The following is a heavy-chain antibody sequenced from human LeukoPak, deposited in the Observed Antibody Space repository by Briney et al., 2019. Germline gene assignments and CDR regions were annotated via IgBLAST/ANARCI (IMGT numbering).Heavy chain of an antibody. Sequence: GASVKVSCKASGYTFTSYDINWVRQATGQGLEWMGLMNPNSGNTGYAQKVQGRVTMTRNTSISTAYMELSSLRSEDTAVYYCARGKSKIQLYRLYDYWGQGTLVTVPS. V-gene: IGHV1-8*01. J-gene: IGHJ4*02. CDR2: MNPNSGNT. CDR1: GYTFTSYD. CDR3: ARGKSKIQLYRLYDY. D-gene: IGHD5-18*01.